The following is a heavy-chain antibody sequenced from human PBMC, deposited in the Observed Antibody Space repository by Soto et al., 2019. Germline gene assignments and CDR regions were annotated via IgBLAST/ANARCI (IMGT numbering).Heavy chain of an antibody. CDR3: ARQIYDSDTGPNFQYYFDS. CDR1: GYSFAGYW. CDR2: IDPSDSQT. D-gene: IGHD3-22*01. J-gene: IGHJ4*02. V-gene: IGHV5-10-1*01. Sequence: GSLKISCKGSGYSFAGYWITWVRQKPGKGLEGMGRIDPSDSQTYYSPSFRGHVTISVTKSITTVFLQWSSLRASDTAMYYCARQIYDSDTGPNFQYYFDSWGQGTPVTVSS.